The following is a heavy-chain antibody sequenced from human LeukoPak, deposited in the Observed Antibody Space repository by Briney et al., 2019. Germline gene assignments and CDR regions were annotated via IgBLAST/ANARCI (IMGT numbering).Heavy chain of an antibody. CDR1: GYTFTSYY. CDR2: INPSGGST. J-gene: IGHJ3*02. CDR3: ARETRYSSGWSAGAFDI. V-gene: IGHV1-46*01. Sequence: ASVKVSCKASGYTFTSYYMHWVRQAPGQGLEWMGIINPSGGSTSYAQKFQGRVTMTRDTSTSTVYMELSSLRSEDTAVYSCARETRYSSGWSAGAFDIWGQGTMVTVSS. D-gene: IGHD6-19*01.